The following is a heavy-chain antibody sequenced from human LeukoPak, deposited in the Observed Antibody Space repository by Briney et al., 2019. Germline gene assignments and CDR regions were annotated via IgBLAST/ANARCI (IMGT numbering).Heavy chain of an antibody. Sequence: TGRSLRLSCASSGFTFSNYAMHRVRQAPGKSLEWVAVISYDVSNKYYADSVKGRFTISRDNSKNTVYLQMNSLRVEDTAVYYCAKDRYARGGDSNYFDYWGQGTLVTVSS. V-gene: IGHV3-30*18. D-gene: IGHD2-2*01. CDR1: GFTFSNYA. CDR2: ISYDVSNK. J-gene: IGHJ4*02. CDR3: AKDRYARGGDSNYFDY.